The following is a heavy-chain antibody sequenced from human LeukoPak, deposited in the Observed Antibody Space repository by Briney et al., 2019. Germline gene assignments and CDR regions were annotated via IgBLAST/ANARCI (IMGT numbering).Heavy chain of an antibody. V-gene: IGHV3-20*04. Sequence: GGSLRLSCAASGFTSGFTFDDYGMNWVRQVPGKGLEWVSGISRDGGRTGYADSVQGRFTISRDNSRNSLHLQMNSLRVEDTAFYYCVKDSNYDFWSGYYKGFDNWGQGNLVTVSS. CDR1: GFTFDDYG. J-gene: IGHJ4*02. D-gene: IGHD3-3*01. CDR2: ISRDGGRT. CDR3: VKDSNYDFWSGYYKGFDN.